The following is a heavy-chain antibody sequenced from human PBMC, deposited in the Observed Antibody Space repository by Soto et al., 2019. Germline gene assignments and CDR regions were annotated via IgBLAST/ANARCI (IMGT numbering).Heavy chain of an antibody. D-gene: IGHD6-13*01. V-gene: IGHV3-23*01. CDR2: ISGNGGST. Sequence: LRLSCAASGITFSSYAMSWVRQAPGKGLEWVSAISGNGGSTYYADSVKGRFTISRDNSKNTLHVQMNSLRAEDTAVYYCAKEGIAAAHFDYWGQGTLVTVSS. J-gene: IGHJ4*02. CDR3: AKEGIAAAHFDY. CDR1: GITFSSYA.